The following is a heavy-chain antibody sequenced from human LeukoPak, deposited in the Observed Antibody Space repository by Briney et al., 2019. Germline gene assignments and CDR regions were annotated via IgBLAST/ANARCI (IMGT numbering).Heavy chain of an antibody. CDR2: IIPIFGTA. J-gene: IGHJ6*02. Sequence: ASVKVSCKASGGTFISYAISWVRQAPGQGLEWMGGIIPIFGTANYAQKFQGRVTITADESTSTAYMELSSLRSEDTAVYYCARGGPIAAAGTRYYYYGMDVWGQGTTVTVSS. V-gene: IGHV1-69*13. CDR1: GGTFISYA. D-gene: IGHD6-13*01. CDR3: ARGGPIAAAGTRYYYYGMDV.